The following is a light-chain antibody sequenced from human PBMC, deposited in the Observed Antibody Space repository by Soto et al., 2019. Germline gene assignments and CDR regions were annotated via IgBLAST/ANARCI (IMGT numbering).Light chain of an antibody. CDR3: QQYGGSPLT. V-gene: IGKV3-20*01. J-gene: IGKJ4*01. CDR1: QSISDT. Sequence: EIVVTQSPSTLSVSPGGRATLSCRASQSISDTLAWYQQKPGQAPTLLIYGASSRATGIPDRFSGSGSGTDFTLTISRLEPEDFAVYFCQQYGGSPLTFGRGTKVDIK. CDR2: GAS.